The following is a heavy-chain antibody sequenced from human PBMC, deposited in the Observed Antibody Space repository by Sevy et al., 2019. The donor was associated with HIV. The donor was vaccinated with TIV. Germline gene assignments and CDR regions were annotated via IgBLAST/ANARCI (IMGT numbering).Heavy chain of an antibody. CDR2: ISSSSSYI. V-gene: IGHV3-21*01. D-gene: IGHD2-2*02. CDR1: GFTFSSYS. CDR3: ARDIVNREDIVVVPAAIRFYYYYGMDV. Sequence: GGSLRLSCAASGFTFSSYSMNWVRQAPGKGLEWVSSISSSSSYIYYADSVKGRFTISRDNAKNSLYLQMNSLRAEDTAVYYCARDIVNREDIVVVPAAIRFYYYYGMDVWGHGTTVTVSS. J-gene: IGHJ6*02.